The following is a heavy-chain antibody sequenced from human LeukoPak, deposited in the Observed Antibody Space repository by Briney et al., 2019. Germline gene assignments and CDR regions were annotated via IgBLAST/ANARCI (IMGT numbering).Heavy chain of an antibody. Sequence: GGSLRLSRAASGFTFDDYAMHWVRQAPGKGLEWVSLISWDGGSTYYADSVKGRFTISRDNSKNSLYLQMNSLRAEDTALYYCAKGRGYCSGGSCYGDYFDYWGQGTLVTVSS. J-gene: IGHJ4*02. CDR3: AKGRGYCSGGSCYGDYFDY. D-gene: IGHD2-15*01. CDR1: GFTFDDYA. V-gene: IGHV3-43D*03. CDR2: ISWDGGST.